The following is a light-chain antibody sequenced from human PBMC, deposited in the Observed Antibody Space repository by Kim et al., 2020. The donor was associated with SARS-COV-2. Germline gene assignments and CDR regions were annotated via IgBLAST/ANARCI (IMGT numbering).Light chain of an antibody. V-gene: IGKV4-1*01. CDR3: QQYYSSPT. Sequence: ERATINCTSSQSVFKSSDNMNYLAWYQQKPGQPPKLLISWASTRKSGVPDRFSGSGSGTDFTLTISSLQAEDVAVYHCQQYYSSPTFGQGTKLEI. J-gene: IGKJ2*01. CDR2: WAS. CDR1: QSVFKSSDNMNY.